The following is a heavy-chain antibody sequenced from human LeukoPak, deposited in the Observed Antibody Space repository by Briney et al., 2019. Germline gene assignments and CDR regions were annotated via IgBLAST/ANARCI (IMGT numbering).Heavy chain of an antibody. CDR3: ARGGDTIFGVVIVTIPSDY. D-gene: IGHD3-3*01. Sequence: ASVKVSCKASGYTFTSYGISWVRQAPGQGLEWMGIINPSGGSTSYAQKFQGRVTMTRDTSTSTVYMELSSLRSEDTAVYYCARGGDTIFGVVIVTIPSDYWGQGTLVTVSS. V-gene: IGHV1-46*01. CDR1: GYTFTSYG. J-gene: IGHJ4*02. CDR2: INPSGGST.